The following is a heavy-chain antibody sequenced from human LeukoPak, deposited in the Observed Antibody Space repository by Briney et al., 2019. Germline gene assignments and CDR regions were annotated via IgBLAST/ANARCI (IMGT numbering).Heavy chain of an antibody. CDR3: ATVAVIRGVTYFDY. J-gene: IGHJ4*02. CDR2: INEAGSEE. Sequence: GGSPRLSCAASGFTFRNYWMSWVRQAPGRGLEWVANINEAGSEEYYVDSVKGRFTISRDNAKNSLYLQMNSLRAEDTAVYYCATVAVIRGVTYFDYWGQGTLVTVSS. CDR1: GFTFRNYW. D-gene: IGHD3-10*01. V-gene: IGHV3-7*05.